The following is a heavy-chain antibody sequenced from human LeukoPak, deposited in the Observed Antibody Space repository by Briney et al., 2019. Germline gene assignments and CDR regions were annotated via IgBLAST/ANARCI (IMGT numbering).Heavy chain of an antibody. D-gene: IGHD3-3*01. CDR1: GYSFTSYW. CDR3: ASMDFWSGYGYYYYGMDV. V-gene: IGHV5-10-1*01. CDR2: IDPSDSYT. J-gene: IGHJ6*02. Sequence: GESLKISCKGSGYSFTSYWISWVRQMPGKGLEWMGRIDPSDSYTNYSPSFQGHVTISADKSISTAYLQWSSLKASDTAMYYCASMDFWSGYGYYYYGMDVWGQGTTVTVSS.